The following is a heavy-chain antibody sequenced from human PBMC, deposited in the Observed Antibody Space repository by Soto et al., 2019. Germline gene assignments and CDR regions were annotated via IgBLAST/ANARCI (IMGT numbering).Heavy chain of an antibody. J-gene: IGHJ4*02. Sequence: GSLRLSCAASGFNFSSSAMSWVRQAPGKGLKWVSAISGSGGSTYYADSVKGRFTISRDNSKNTLYLQMNSLRAEDTAVYYCAKVPDYDILTGYSPFDYWGQGTLVTVSS. CDR3: AKVPDYDILTGYSPFDY. CDR1: GFNFSSSA. CDR2: ISGSGGST. V-gene: IGHV3-23*01. D-gene: IGHD3-9*01.